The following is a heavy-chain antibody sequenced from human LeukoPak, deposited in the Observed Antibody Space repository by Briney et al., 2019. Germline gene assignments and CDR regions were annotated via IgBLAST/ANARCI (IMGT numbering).Heavy chain of an antibody. V-gene: IGHV3-9*01. CDR3: AKDRVATWIDALDI. CDR1: GFTFDDYA. CDR2: ISWNSGSI. Sequence: AGGSLRLSCAASGFTFDDYAMHWVRQAPVKGLEWVSGISWNSGSIGYADSVKGRFTISRDNAKNSLYLQMNSLRAEDTALYYCAKDRVATWIDALDIWGQGTMVTVSS. D-gene: IGHD5-12*01. J-gene: IGHJ3*02.